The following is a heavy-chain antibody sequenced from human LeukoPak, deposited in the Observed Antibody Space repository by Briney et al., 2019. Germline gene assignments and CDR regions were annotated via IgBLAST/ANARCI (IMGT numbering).Heavy chain of an antibody. CDR3: AREAYSGYGDFDY. V-gene: IGHV3-48*03. CDR1: GFTFKNYA. J-gene: IGHJ4*02. Sequence: GGSLRLSCAASGFTFKNYAMTWVRQAPGKGLEWVSYISSSGSTIYYADSVKGRFTISRDNAKNSLYLQMNSLRAEDTAVYYCAREAYSGYGDFDYWGQGTLVTVSS. CDR2: ISSSGSTI. D-gene: IGHD5-12*01.